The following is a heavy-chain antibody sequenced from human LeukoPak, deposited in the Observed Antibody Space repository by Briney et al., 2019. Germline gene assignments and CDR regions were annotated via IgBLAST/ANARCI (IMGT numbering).Heavy chain of an antibody. Sequence: PGGSLRLSCAASGFSVNTKFVSWVRQAPGKGLEWVSVIYTGGDTYYSDSVKGRFTISRDNSKNTVFLQMNSLRVEDTAMYYCARVASCDGGTCYYLDYWGQGTLVSVSS. CDR3: ARVASCDGGTCYYLDY. D-gene: IGHD2-15*01. J-gene: IGHJ4*02. CDR2: IYTGGDT. V-gene: IGHV3-53*01. CDR1: GFSVNTKF.